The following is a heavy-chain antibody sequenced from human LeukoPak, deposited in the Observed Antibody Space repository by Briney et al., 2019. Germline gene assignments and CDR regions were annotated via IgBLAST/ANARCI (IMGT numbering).Heavy chain of an antibody. CDR2: ISGSGGST. CDR1: GFTFSSYA. V-gene: IGHV3-23*01. J-gene: IGHJ4*02. Sequence: GGSLRLSCAASGFTFSSYAMSWVRQTPGKGLEWVSAISGSGGSTYYADSVKGRFTISRDNSKDTLYLQVNSLRAEDTAVYYCAKDVAALDYWGQGTLVTVSS. CDR3: AKDVAALDY.